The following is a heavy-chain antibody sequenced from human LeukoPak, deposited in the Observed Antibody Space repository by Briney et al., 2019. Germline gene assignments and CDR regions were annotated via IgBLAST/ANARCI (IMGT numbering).Heavy chain of an antibody. V-gene: IGHV5-51*01. J-gene: IGHJ4*02. CDR2: IYPGDSDT. D-gene: IGHD6-19*01. CDR1: GYSFTSYW. CDR3: ARHRYSSGWYEGYFDY. Sequence: GESLKISCKGSGYSFTSYWIGWVRQMPGKGLEWMGIIYPGDSDTRYSPSFQGQVTISADKSIGTAYLQWSSLKASDTAMYYCARHRYSSGWYEGYFDYWGQGTLVTVSS.